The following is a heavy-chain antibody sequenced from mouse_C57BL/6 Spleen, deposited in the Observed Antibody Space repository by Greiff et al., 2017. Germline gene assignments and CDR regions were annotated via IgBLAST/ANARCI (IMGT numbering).Heavy chain of an antibody. V-gene: IGHV3-6*01. Sequence: VQLQQSGPGLVKPSQSLSLTCSVTGYSITSGYYWNWIRQFPGNKLEWMGYISYDGSNNYNPSLKNRISITRDTSKNQFFLQLNSVTTEDTATYYCARGGYYYGSSYYFDYWGQGTTLTVSS. CDR3: ARGGYYYGSSYYFDY. CDR1: GYSITSGYY. CDR2: ISYDGSN. J-gene: IGHJ2*01. D-gene: IGHD1-1*01.